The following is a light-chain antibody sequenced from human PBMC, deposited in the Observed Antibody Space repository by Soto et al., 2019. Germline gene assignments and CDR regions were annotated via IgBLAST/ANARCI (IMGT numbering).Light chain of an antibody. Sequence: DIQMTQSPSTLSASVGDRVTITCRASQSVSSWLAWYQQKPGQAPKLLIFDVSSLESGVPSRFSGSGSGTEFTLTISSLQPEDFATYYCQQANSFPLTFGGGTKVDIK. CDR2: DVS. V-gene: IGKV1-5*01. J-gene: IGKJ4*01. CDR1: QSVSSW. CDR3: QQANSFPLT.